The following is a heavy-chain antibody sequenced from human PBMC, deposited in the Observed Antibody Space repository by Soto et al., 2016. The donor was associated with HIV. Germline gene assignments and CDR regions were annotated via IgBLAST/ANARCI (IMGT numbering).Heavy chain of an antibody. V-gene: IGHV3-64*01. CDR1: GFTFSTYA. Sequence: EVQLVESGGGLVQPGGSLRLSCAASGFTFSTYAMHWVRQAPGKGLEYVSAISDNGGKTYYASSVKGRFTVSRDNSKNTLFLQMGSLRAEDMAVYYCARAFGLGSTFDIVGPRDKWSPXLQ. CDR3: ARAFGLGSTFDI. J-gene: IGHJ3*02. D-gene: IGHD3-16*01. CDR2: ISDNGGKT.